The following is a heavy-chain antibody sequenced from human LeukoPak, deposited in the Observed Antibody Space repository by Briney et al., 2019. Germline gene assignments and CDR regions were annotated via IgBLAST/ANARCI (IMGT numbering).Heavy chain of an antibody. CDR2: IDGDDNK. CDR1: GFSLSTSGMR. D-gene: IGHD6-13*01. Sequence: SGPTLVNPTQTLTLTCTFSGFSLSTSGMRVGWIRQPPGKALEWLARIDGDDNKLYSASQKTRLTISKDTSENQVVLTMTNMDPVDTATYFCVRSGYSSPFDYWGQGTLVTVSS. CDR3: VRSGYSSPFDY. V-gene: IGHV2-70*04. J-gene: IGHJ4*02.